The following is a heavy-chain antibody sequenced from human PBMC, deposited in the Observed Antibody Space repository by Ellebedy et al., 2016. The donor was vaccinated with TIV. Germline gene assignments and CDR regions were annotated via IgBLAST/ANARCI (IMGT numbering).Heavy chain of an antibody. CDR3: AGGTHYYYGWDV. CDR2: IDHSGNT. Sequence: SETLSLXCTVSGGSIRDYYWSWIRQSPGTGLEWIGYIDHSGNTDYNPSLKSRFTISVDTSKNHFSLIVTSLTAADTAVYFCAGGTHYYYGWDVWGQGTTVIVSS. CDR1: GGSIRDYY. V-gene: IGHV4-59*01. J-gene: IGHJ6*02.